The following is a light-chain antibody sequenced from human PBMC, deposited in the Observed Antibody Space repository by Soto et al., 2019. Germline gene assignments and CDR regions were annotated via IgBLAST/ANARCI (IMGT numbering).Light chain of an antibody. Sequence: DIQMTQSPSSLSASVGDRVTITCRASQANSYYLNWYQQKPGKAPKLLIYDGANLETGVPSRFSGSGSGTDFTFTISSLQPEDIGTYYCQQYDTLFTFGPGTKVDLK. CDR2: DGA. J-gene: IGKJ3*01. V-gene: IGKV1-33*01. CDR3: QQYDTLFT. CDR1: QANSYY.